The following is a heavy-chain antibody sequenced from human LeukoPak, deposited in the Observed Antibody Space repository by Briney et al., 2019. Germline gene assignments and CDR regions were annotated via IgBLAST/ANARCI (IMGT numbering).Heavy chain of an antibody. CDR3: ARDKRGSYADY. V-gene: IGHV4-59*01. Sequence: SETLSLTCTVSGGSMNNYYWGWIRQPPGKGLEWVGYIYYSGSTSYNPSLKGRVTISIDASKNQFSLSLSSVTAADTAMYYCARDKRGSYADYWGQGTLVTVSS. CDR2: IYYSGST. CDR1: GGSMNNYY. J-gene: IGHJ4*02. D-gene: IGHD1-26*01.